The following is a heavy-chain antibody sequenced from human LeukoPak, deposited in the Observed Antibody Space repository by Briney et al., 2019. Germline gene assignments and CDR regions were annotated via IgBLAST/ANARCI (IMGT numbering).Heavy chain of an antibody. V-gene: IGHV1-2*02. D-gene: IGHD6-13*01. J-gene: IGHJ4*02. Sequence: ASVKVSCKAYGYTFTGYYMHWVRQAPGQGLEWMGWINPSSGGTSYAQGFQGRVTMTRDTSISTAYMEVSRLGSDDTAVYYCARGVAAALYDYWGQGTPVTVSS. CDR1: GYTFTGYY. CDR3: ARGVAAALYDY. CDR2: INPSSGGT.